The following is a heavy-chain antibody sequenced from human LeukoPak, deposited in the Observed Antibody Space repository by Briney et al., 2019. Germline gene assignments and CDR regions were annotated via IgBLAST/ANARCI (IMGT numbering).Heavy chain of an antibody. Sequence: NPSETLSLTCTVSGGSISSYYWSWIRQPPGKGLEWIGYIYYSGSTNYNPSLKSRVTISVDTSKNQFSLKLSSVTAADTAVYYCARGRVPAAMEGYYYYYMDVWGKGTTVTVSS. CDR3: ARGRVPAAMEGYYYYYMDV. CDR2: IYYSGST. J-gene: IGHJ6*03. D-gene: IGHD2-2*01. CDR1: GGSISSYY. V-gene: IGHV4-59*01.